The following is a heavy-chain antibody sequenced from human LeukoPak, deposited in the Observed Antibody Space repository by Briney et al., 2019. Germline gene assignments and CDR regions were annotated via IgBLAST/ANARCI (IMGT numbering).Heavy chain of an antibody. Sequence: PGGSLRLSCAASGFTFSSYSMNWVRQAPGKGLEWVSSISSSSSYIYYADSVKGRFTISRDNAKNSLYLQMNSLRAEDTAVYYCARGGYSSSWYWGDIFDYWGQGTLVTVSS. CDR2: ISSSSSYI. D-gene: IGHD6-13*01. V-gene: IGHV3-21*01. CDR1: GFTFSSYS. J-gene: IGHJ4*02. CDR3: ARGGYSSSWYWGDIFDY.